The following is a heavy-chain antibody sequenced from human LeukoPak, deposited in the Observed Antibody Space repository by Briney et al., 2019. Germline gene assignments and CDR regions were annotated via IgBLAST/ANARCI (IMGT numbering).Heavy chain of an antibody. D-gene: IGHD2-15*01. CDR2: IYYSGST. CDR3: ARAFCSGGPCYHSRGWFDP. J-gene: IGHJ5*02. V-gene: IGHV4-59*12. Sequence: ETLSLTCTVSGGSISSYYWSWIRQPPGKGLEWIGYIYYSGSTYYNPSLKSRVTISVDTSKNQFSLKLSSVTAADTAVYYCARAFCSGGPCYHSRGWFDPRGQGTLVTVSS. CDR1: GGSISSYY.